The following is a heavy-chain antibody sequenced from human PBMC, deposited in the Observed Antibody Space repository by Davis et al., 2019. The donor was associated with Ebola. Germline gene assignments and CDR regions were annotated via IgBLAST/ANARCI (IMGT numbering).Heavy chain of an antibody. CDR1: GFTFSSYA. J-gene: IGHJ4*02. V-gene: IGHV3-23*01. D-gene: IGHD2-15*01. CDR3: ARGYCSGGSCYSPDY. Sequence: GESLKISCAASGFTFSSYAMSWVRQAPGKGLEWVSALSGSGGSTYYADSVKGRFTISRGNSKNTLYLQMNSLRDEDTAVYYCARGYCSGGSCYSPDYWGQGTLVTVSS. CDR2: LSGSGGST.